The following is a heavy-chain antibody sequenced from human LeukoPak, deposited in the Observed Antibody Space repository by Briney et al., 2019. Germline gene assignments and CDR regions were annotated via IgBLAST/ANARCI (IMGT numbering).Heavy chain of an antibody. CDR2: ANPNSGGT. CDR1: GYTFTAHY. D-gene: IGHD6-19*01. V-gene: IGHV1-2*02. J-gene: IGHJ4*02. CDR3: APNSGYSSGWFTG. Sequence: ASVKVSCKASGYTFTAHYLHSVRQAPGQGLEWMGWANPNSGGTRYAQHFQGRVVMTSDTSISTAYMELERLTSDDTAVYFCAPNSGYSSGWFTGWGQGTLVIVSS.